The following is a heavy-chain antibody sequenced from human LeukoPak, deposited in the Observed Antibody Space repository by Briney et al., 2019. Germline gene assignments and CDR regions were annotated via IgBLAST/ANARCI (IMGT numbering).Heavy chain of an antibody. CDR1: GFTFSSYA. CDR2: ITTSGGST. CDR3: ARDSSSWDGIYYYYGMDV. J-gene: IGHJ6*04. D-gene: IGHD6-13*01. V-gene: IGHV3-23*01. Sequence: GGSLRLSCVASGFTFSSYAMSWVRQAPGKGLEWVSGITTSGGSTYYADSVKGRFTSSRDNSKNTLYLQMNSLRAEDTAVYYCARDSSSWDGIYYYYGMDVWGKGTTVTVSS.